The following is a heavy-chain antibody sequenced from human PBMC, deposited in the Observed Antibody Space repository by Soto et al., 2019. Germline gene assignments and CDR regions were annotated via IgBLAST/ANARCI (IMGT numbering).Heavy chain of an antibody. D-gene: IGHD3-22*01. V-gene: IGHV2-5*02. Sequence: QITLKESGPTLVKPTQTLTLTCTFSGFSLSTSGVGVGWIRQPPGKALEWLALIYWDDDKRYSPSLKSRLTRTKETSKDQGVLTMTSRDPGDTARYYCAHISASGYYRPFDYGGQGTLVTVSS. CDR2: IYWDDDK. CDR1: GFSLSTSGVG. CDR3: AHISASGYYRPFDY. J-gene: IGHJ4*02.